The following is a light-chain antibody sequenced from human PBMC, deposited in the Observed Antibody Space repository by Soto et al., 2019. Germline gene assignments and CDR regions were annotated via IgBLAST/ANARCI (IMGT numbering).Light chain of an antibody. CDR3: SSFSITSTLYV. V-gene: IGLV2-14*01. Sequence: QSVLTQPASVSGSPGQSITISCTGTSSDIGGYNYVSWYQQHPGKAPKVMIYEVSNRPSGVSNRFSGSKSGNTASLTISGLQAEDEADYYCSSFSITSTLYVLGSATKV. CDR2: EVS. J-gene: IGLJ1*01. CDR1: SSDIGGYNY.